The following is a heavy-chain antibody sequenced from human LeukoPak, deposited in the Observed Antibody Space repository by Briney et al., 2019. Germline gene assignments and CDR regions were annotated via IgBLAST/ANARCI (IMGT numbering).Heavy chain of an antibody. CDR2: IWYDGSNK. Sequence: GRSLRLSCAASGFTFSSYGMHWVRQAPGKGLEWVAVIWYDGSNKYYADSVKGRFTISRDNSKNTLYLQMNSLRAEGTAVYYCARDVWYSSSWPDYWGQGTLVTVSS. D-gene: IGHD6-13*01. J-gene: IGHJ4*02. CDR3: ARDVWYSSSWPDY. CDR1: GFTFSSYG. V-gene: IGHV3-33*01.